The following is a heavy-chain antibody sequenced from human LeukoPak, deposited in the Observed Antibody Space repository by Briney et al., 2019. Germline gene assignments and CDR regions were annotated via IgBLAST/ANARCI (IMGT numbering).Heavy chain of an antibody. V-gene: IGHV3-53*05. CDR3: ARDQGDSGSYPIDY. CDR1: GFIVSSNY. D-gene: IGHD1-26*01. J-gene: IGHJ4*02. CDR2: IYTGGNT. Sequence: GGSLRLSCGASGFIVSSNYMSWVRQSPGKGLEWVSLIYTGGNTYYADSVKGRFTVSRDNSKNTLYLQMNSLRAEDTAVYYCARDQGDSGSYPIDYWGQGTLVTVSS.